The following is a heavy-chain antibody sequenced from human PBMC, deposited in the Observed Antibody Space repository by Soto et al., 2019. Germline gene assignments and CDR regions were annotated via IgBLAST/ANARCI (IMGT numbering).Heavy chain of an antibody. J-gene: IGHJ5*02. D-gene: IGHD3-22*01. V-gene: IGHV3-11*06. CDR3: ARDYYYDSSGPRWFDP. CDR1: GFTFSDYY. CDR2: ISSSSSYT. Sequence: GGSLRLSCAASGFTFSDYYMSWIRQAPGKGPEWVSYISSSSSYTYYADSVKGRFTISRDNAKNSLYLQMNSLRAEDTAVYYCARDYYYDSSGPRWFDPWGQGTLVTVSS.